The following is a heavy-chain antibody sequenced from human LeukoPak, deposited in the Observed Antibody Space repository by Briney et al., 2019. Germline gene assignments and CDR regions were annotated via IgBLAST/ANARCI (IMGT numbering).Heavy chain of an antibody. Sequence: PGGSLRLSCAASGFTFSSYWMHWVRRAPGKGLVWVSRINSDGSSASYADSVKGRFTISRDNAKNTLYLQMNSLRAEDTAVYYCARYYGSGTSLGYWGQGTLVTVSS. D-gene: IGHD3-10*01. CDR2: INSDGSSA. CDR3: ARYYGSGTSLGY. CDR1: GFTFSSYW. V-gene: IGHV3-74*01. J-gene: IGHJ4*02.